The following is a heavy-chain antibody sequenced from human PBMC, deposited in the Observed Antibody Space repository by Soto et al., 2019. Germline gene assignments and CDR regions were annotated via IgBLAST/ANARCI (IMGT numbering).Heavy chain of an antibody. V-gene: IGHV3-30*18. CDR2: ISYDGDNE. J-gene: IGHJ4*02. Sequence: QVQLVESGGGVVQPGRSLRLSCAASGFTFSNYGMHWVRQAPGKGLEWVAIISYDGDNEYYADSVRGRFTISRDNSKNTLYLQTSSLRHEDTAVYYCAKDGGPVYCNSPGCSAKPFDSWGQGTLVTVSS. CDR1: GFTFSNYG. D-gene: IGHD2-2*01. CDR3: AKDGGPVYCNSPGCSAKPFDS.